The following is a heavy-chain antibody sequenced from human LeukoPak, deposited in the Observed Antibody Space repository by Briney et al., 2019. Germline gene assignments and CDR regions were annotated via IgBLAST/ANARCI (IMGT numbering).Heavy chain of an antibody. CDR2: IHPSTGNP. J-gene: IGHJ5*02. Sequence: GASVKVSCKASGYTFTNYAMNWVRQAPGQGLEWMGWIHPSTGNPTYAQGFTGRFVFSLDTSVSTAYLQISSLKAEDTAVYYCARLEMVRGVIIRNNWFDPWGQGTLVTVSS. CDR3: ARLEMVRGVIIRNNWFDP. D-gene: IGHD3-10*01. CDR1: GYTFTNYA. V-gene: IGHV7-4-1*02.